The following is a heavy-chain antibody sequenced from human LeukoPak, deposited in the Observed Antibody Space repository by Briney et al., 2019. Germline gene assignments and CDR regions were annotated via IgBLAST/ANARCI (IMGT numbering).Heavy chain of an antibody. CDR1: GGSFSGYY. D-gene: IGHD2-15*01. V-gene: IGHV4-34*01. J-gene: IGHJ3*02. CDR2: INHSGST. CDR3: ARVEGLAGDAFDI. Sequence: SETLSLTCAVYGGSFSGYYWSWIRQPPGKGLEWIGEINHSGSTNYNPSLKSRVTISVDTSKNQFSLKLSSVTAADTAVYYCARVEGLAGDAFDIWGQGTMVTVSS.